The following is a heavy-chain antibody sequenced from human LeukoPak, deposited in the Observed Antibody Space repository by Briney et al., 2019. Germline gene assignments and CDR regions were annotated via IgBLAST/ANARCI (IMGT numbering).Heavy chain of an antibody. CDR1: GFTVSSNY. CDR2: IYSGGST. CDR3: ARERYPYYDSSGPQGYYYYYGMDV. D-gene: IGHD3-22*01. V-gene: IGHV3-66*01. Sequence: PGGSLRLSCAASGFTVSSNYMSWVRQAPGKGVEWVSVIYSGGSTYYADSVKGRFTISRDNSKNTLYLQMNSLRAEDTAVYYCARERYPYYDSSGPQGYYYYYGMDVWGQGTTVTVSS. J-gene: IGHJ6*02.